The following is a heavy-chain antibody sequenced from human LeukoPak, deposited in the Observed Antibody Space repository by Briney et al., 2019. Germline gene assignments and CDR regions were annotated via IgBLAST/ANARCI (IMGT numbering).Heavy chain of an antibody. CDR3: ARSLMYYNILTGYSPQNFDY. CDR1: GGSISSYY. CDR2: IHNSGSN. D-gene: IGHD3-9*01. Sequence: PSETLSLTCTVSGGSISSYYWSWIRQPPGKGLEWIGYIHNSGSNSYHPSLKSRVTISVDTSKNQFSLKLSSVTAADTAVYYCARSLMYYNILTGYSPQNFDYWGQGTLVTVSS. V-gene: IGHV4-59*01. J-gene: IGHJ4*02.